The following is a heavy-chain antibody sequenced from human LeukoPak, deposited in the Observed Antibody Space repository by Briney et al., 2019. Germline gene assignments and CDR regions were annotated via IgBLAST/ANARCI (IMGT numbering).Heavy chain of an antibody. D-gene: IGHD3-3*01. V-gene: IGHV3-30*02. J-gene: IGHJ4*02. CDR2: IRYDGSNK. Sequence: GGSLRLSCAASGFTFSGSGMHWVRQAPGKGLEWVTFIRYDGSNKYYTDSVKGRFTISRDNSKNTLYQQMDSLRAADTAVYYCARDYDFWSGYYSPTRGYFGYWGQGTLVTVSS. CDR1: GFTFSGSG. CDR3: ARDYDFWSGYYSPTRGYFGY.